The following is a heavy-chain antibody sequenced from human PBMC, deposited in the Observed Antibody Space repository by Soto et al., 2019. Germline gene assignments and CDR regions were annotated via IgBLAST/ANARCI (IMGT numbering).Heavy chain of an antibody. CDR2: IYYSGST. V-gene: IGHV4-31*03. J-gene: IGHJ6*01. D-gene: IGHD4-17*01. Sequence: PSETLSLTCTVSGGSISSGGYYWSWIRQHPGKGLEWIGYIYYSGSTYYNPSLKSRVTISVDTSKNQFSLKLSSVTAADTAVYYCARGEVTTTGCYYYYYGMDVWGQGTTVTVSP. CDR1: GGSISSGGYY. CDR3: ARGEVTTTGCYYYYYGMDV.